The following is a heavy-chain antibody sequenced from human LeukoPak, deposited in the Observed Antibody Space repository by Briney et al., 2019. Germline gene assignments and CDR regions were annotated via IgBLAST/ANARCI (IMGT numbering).Heavy chain of an antibody. V-gene: IGHV4-4*02. J-gene: IGHJ5*02. Sequence: SGTLSLTCAVSGGSISSSNWWSWVRQPPGKGLEWIGEIYHSGSTNYNPSLKSRVTISVDKSKNQFSLKLSSVTAADTAVYYCARTGVSVAAATINWFDPWGQGTLVTVSS. CDR2: IYHSGST. CDR3: ARTGVSVAAATINWFDP. D-gene: IGHD2-2*01. CDR1: GGSISSSNW.